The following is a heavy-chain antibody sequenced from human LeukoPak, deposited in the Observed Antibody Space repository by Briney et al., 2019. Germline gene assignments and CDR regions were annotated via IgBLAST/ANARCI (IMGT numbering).Heavy chain of an antibody. CDR1: GYTFTSYG. V-gene: IGHV1-18*01. CDR2: ISAYNGNT. J-gene: IGHJ5*02. D-gene: IGHD3-3*01. CDR3: ARDKVVTIFGVVIIKDNWLDP. Sequence: ASVKVSCKASGYTFTSYGISWVRQAPGQGLEWMGWISAYNGNTNYAQKLQGRVTMTTDTSTSTAYMELRSLRSDDTAVYYCARDKVVTIFGVVIIKDNWLDPWGQGTLVTVSS.